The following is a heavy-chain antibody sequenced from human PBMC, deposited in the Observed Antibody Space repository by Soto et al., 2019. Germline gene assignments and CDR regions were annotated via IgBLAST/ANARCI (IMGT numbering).Heavy chain of an antibody. CDR3: VRELGTTNVYYGLDV. V-gene: IGHV1-2*02. Sequence: QVQLVQSGAEVKKPGASVRVSCKASGNTFTGHYMHWVRQAPGEGLEWMGWINPNNGDTKYAQNFQGRVTMTSDTSISTAYMELSRLRYDDTALYYCVRELGTTNVYYGLDVWGQGTTVTVSS. D-gene: IGHD1-1*01. J-gene: IGHJ6*02. CDR1: GNTFTGHY. CDR2: INPNNGDT.